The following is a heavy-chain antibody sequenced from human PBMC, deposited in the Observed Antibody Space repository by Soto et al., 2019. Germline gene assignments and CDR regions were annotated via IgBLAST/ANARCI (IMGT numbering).Heavy chain of an antibody. Sequence: QVQLVQSGAEVKKPGSSVKVSCKASGGTFSSYAISWVRQAPGQGLEWMGGIIPIFGTANYAQKFQGRVTITAEEATSTAYMELSSLRSEDTAVYYCARQGYYYDSSGYYYSGYYFDYWGQGTLVTVSS. D-gene: IGHD3-22*01. V-gene: IGHV1-69*12. J-gene: IGHJ4*02. CDR2: IIPIFGTA. CDR1: GGTFSSYA. CDR3: ARQGYYYDSSGYYYSGYYFDY.